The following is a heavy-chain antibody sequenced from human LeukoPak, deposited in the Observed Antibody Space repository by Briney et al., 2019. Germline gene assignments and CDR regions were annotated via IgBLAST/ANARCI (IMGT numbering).Heavy chain of an antibody. J-gene: IGHJ4*02. V-gene: IGHV3-23*01. CDR1: GFPFSTND. Sequence: PGGSLRLSCAASGFPFSTNDMTWVRQAPGKGLEWVSAISGSASGGTTYGDSVKGRFTISRDNSESTLYLQMNSLRVEDTAVYYCAKEKNYWYFENWGRGTLVTVSS. CDR3: AKEKNYWYFEN. CDR2: ISGSASGGT. D-gene: IGHD1-7*01.